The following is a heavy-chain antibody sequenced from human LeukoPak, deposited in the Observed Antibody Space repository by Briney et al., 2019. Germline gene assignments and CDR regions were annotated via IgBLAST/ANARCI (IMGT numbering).Heavy chain of an antibody. CDR3: ARDRDLDSSGYYS. D-gene: IGHD3-22*01. J-gene: IGHJ4*02. V-gene: IGHV4-38-2*02. CDR1: GYSITSGYY. Sequence: PSETLSLTCTVSGYSITSGYYWGWIRQPPGKGLEWIGSIYHSGSTYYNPSLKSRVTISVDTSKNQFSLKLSSVTAADTAVYYCARDRDLDSSGYYSWGQGTLVTVSS. CDR2: IYHSGST.